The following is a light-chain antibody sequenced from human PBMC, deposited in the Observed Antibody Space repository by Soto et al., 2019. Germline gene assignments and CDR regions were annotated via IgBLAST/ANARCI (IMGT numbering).Light chain of an antibody. V-gene: IGKV1-39*01. J-gene: IGKJ5*01. Sequence: DLQMTQSPSSLSASVGDRVTITCRASESISRHLNWYQQKPGKAPNLLIYAPSTLQNGVPSRFXGSGSGTDFTLTISSLQPEDFATYYCQQSYSTLSISFGQGTRLEIK. CDR2: APS. CDR1: ESISRH. CDR3: QQSYSTLSIS.